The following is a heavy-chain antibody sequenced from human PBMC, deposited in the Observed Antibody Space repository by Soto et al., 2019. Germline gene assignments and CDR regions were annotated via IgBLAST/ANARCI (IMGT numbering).Heavy chain of an antibody. CDR1: GGSISSGGYY. Sequence: QVQLQESGPRLVKPSQTLSLTCTVSGGSISSGGYYWSWIRQHPGKVLEWIGYIYYSGSTYNNPSLKSRVTISIDTSKNQFSLKLSSVTAADTAVYYCARSHVRVTAAIFNWFDPWGQGTLVTVSS. J-gene: IGHJ5*02. CDR2: IYYSGST. CDR3: ARSHVRVTAAIFNWFDP. V-gene: IGHV4-31*03. D-gene: IGHD2-2*01.